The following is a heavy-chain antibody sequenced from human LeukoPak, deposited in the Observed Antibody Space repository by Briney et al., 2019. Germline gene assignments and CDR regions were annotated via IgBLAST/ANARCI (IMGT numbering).Heavy chain of an antibody. CDR1: VFIFSRYA. Sequence: GVSLRLSCAASVFIFSRYAKIWARQARGKALEGVSAISCNGGSTYCADSVKGRLHIARHNSKHTLYLQMNSMRAEGTSVYYCAKRSEVGGGNYDYWGQGTLVTVSS. CDR2: ISCNGGST. D-gene: IGHD2-15*01. CDR3: AKRSEVGGGNYDY. J-gene: IGHJ4*02. V-gene: IGHV3-23*01.